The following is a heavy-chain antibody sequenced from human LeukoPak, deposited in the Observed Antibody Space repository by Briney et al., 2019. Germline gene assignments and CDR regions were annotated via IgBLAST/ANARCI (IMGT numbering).Heavy chain of an antibody. CDR2: INPSGGST. J-gene: IGHJ4*02. CDR3: ARGGPDTTRDFRYFDY. Sequence: GASVKVSCKASGYTFTSYYMHWVRQAPGQGLEWMGIINPSGGSTSYAQKFQGRVTMTRDTSTSTVHMELSSLRSEDTAVYYCARGGPDTTRDFRYFDYWGQGTLVTVSS. CDR1: GYTFTSYY. V-gene: IGHV1-46*01. D-gene: IGHD1-14*01.